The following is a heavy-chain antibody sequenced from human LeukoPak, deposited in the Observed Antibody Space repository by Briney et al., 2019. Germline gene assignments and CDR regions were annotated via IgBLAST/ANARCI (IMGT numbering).Heavy chain of an antibody. V-gene: IGHV1-18*01. J-gene: IGHJ4*02. Sequence: ASVKVSCKASGYTFTSFAISWVRQAPGQGLEWMGWISAYNGNTNYAQKLQGRVTMNTDTSTTTAYMELRSLRSDDTAVYYCARGGGYGDSGADFDYWGQGTLVTVSS. D-gene: IGHD4-17*01. CDR3: ARGGGYGDSGADFDY. CDR1: GYTFTSFA. CDR2: ISAYNGNT.